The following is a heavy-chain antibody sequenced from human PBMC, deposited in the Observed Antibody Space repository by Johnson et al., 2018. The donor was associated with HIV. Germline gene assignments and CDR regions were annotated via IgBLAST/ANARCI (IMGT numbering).Heavy chain of an antibody. Sequence: QVQLVESGGGVVRPGGSLRLSCAASGFTFSDYYMSWIRQTPGKGLEWVSYLRCSGSTIYYADSVKGRFPISREKAKNSLYLQMNSLRAEDTAVYYCASKRSAFDIWGQGTMVTVSS. J-gene: IGHJ3*02. CDR1: GFTFSDYY. D-gene: IGHD5-24*01. V-gene: IGHV3-11*01. CDR2: LRCSGSTI. CDR3: ASKRSAFDI.